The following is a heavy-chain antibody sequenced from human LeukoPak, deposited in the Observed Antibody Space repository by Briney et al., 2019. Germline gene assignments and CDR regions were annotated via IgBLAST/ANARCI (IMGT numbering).Heavy chain of an antibody. V-gene: IGHV3-30-3*01. Sequence: GGSLRLSCAASGFTFGSYAMHWVRQAPGKGLEWVAVISYDGSNKYYADSVKGRFTISRDNSKNTLYLQMNSLRAEDTAVYYCARSSGWHPFDYWGQGTLVTVSS. D-gene: IGHD6-19*01. CDR2: ISYDGSNK. J-gene: IGHJ4*02. CDR1: GFTFGSYA. CDR3: ARSSGWHPFDY.